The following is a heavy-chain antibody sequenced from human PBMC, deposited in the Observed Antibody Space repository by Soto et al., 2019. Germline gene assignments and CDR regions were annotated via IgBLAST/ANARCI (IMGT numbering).Heavy chain of an antibody. Sequence: KPSETLSLTCTVSGGSISSGDYYWSWIRQPPGKGLEWIGYIYYGGSTYYNPSLKSRVTISVDTSKNQFSLKLSSVTAADTAVYYCARGPDYAQFDYWGQGTLVTVSS. CDR2: IYYGGST. CDR1: GGSISSGDYY. D-gene: IGHD4-17*01. V-gene: IGHV4-30-4*01. CDR3: ARGPDYAQFDY. J-gene: IGHJ4*02.